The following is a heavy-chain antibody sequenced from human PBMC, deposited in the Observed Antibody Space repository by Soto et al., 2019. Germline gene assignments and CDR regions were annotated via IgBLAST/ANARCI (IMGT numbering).Heavy chain of an antibody. CDR2: ISGTGGGT. CDR3: AKDREWFGEFPYYYYGMNV. J-gene: IGHJ6*02. V-gene: IGHV3-23*01. D-gene: IGHD3-10*01. Sequence: EVQLLESGGGLVQPGGSLRLSCTVSGFTFSSYAMTWVRQAPGKGLEWVSAISGTGGGTYYADSVKGRFTISRDNSKNTLYPQLDSLRVEDTTLYYCAKDREWFGEFPYYYYGMNVWGQGTTVTVSS. CDR1: GFTFSSYA.